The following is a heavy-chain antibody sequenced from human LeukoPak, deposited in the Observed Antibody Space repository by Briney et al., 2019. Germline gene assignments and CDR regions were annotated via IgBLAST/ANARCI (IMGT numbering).Heavy chain of an antibody. CDR2: INAGNGNT. D-gene: IGHD6-13*01. CDR1: GYTFTSYA. CDR3: ARDQIAAAGLYYYYGMDV. J-gene: IGHJ6*02. V-gene: IGHV1-3*01. Sequence: ASVKVSCKASGYTFTSYAMHWVRQAPGQRLEWMGWINAGNGNTKYSQKFQGRVTITRDTSASTAYMELSSLRSEDTAVYYCARDQIAAAGLYYYYGMDVWGQGTTVTVSS.